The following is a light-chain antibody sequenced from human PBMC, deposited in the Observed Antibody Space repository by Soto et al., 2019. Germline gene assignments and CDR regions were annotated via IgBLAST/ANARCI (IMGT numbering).Light chain of an antibody. CDR1: SSDVGGYKY. V-gene: IGLV2-14*03. Sequence: QSALTQPASVSGSPGQSITISCTGTSSDVGGYKYVSWYQQHPGKAPKLIIYDVNNRPSGVSNHFTGCKSGNTASLTISGLQTDDETDYYCSSYTSSSTNVVFGGGTKLTVL. J-gene: IGLJ2*01. CDR3: SSYTSSSTNVV. CDR2: DVN.